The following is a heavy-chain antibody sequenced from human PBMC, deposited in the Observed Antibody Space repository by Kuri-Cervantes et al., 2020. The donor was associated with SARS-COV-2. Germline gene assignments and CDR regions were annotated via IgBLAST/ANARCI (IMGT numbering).Heavy chain of an antibody. J-gene: IGHJ4*02. CDR1: GGTFISYA. V-gene: IGHV1-69*04. Sequence: SVMVSCKASGGTFISYAISWGRQAPGQGLEWMGRIIPILGIANYEQKFQGRVTITADKSTSKAYMELSSLRSDDTAVYYCARGNSMVRGVIIRERHYFEYWGQGTLVTVSS. CDR3: ARGNSMVRGVIIRERHYFEY. CDR2: IIPILGIA. D-gene: IGHD3-10*01.